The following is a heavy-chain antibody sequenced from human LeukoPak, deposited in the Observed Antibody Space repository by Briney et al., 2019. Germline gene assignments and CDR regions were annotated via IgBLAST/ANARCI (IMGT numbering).Heavy chain of an antibody. D-gene: IGHD5-18*01. Sequence: SETLSLTCAVSGGSISSGVYSWSWVRQPPGKGLEWIGYVFTTGTTYYNPSLNSRVTISLDMSKNQFFLKLRSVTAADTAVYFCVRGVTRGYIYADWGQGTLVTVSS. CDR1: GGSISSGVYS. CDR2: VFTTGTT. CDR3: VRGVTRGYIYAD. V-gene: IGHV4-30-4*07. J-gene: IGHJ4*02.